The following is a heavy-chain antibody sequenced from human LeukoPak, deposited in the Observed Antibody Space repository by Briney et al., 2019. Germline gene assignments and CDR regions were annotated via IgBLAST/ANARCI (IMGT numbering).Heavy chain of an antibody. V-gene: IGHV4-39*01. CDR2: IYSAGST. D-gene: IGHD3-10*01. CDR1: GGSIISGDYY. CDR3: TRRTYGVEFDY. Sequence: PSETLSLTCNVSGGSIISGDYYWGWIRQPPGKGLEWIANIYSAGSTQYNPSLRGRVTISADASKNQFFLKLTSVTAADTAVYYCTRRTYGVEFDYWGQGSLVTVSS. J-gene: IGHJ4*02.